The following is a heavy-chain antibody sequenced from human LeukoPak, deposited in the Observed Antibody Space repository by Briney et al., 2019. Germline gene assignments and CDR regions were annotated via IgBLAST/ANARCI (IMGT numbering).Heavy chain of an antibody. V-gene: IGHV5-51*01. J-gene: IGHJ5*02. CDR3: ARSFYGSGYPNWFDP. CDR1: GYSFTSYW. Sequence: GESLQISCKGSGYSFTSYWIGWVRQVPGKGLEWMGIIYPGDSDTRYSPSFQGQVTISADKSISTAYLQWSSLKASDTAMYYCARSFYGSGYPNWFDPWGQGTLVTVSS. CDR2: IYPGDSDT. D-gene: IGHD3-10*01.